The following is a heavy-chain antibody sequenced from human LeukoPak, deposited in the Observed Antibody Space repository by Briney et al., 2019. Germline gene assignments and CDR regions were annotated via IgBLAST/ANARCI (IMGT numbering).Heavy chain of an antibody. Sequence: GGSLRLSCAASGFTFSSYDMHWVRQATGKGLEWVSAIGTAGDTYYPGSVKGRFTISRENAKNSLYLQMNSLRAEDTALYYCARNGHRDGYNSRDLYYFDYWGQGTLVTVSS. D-gene: IGHD5-24*01. CDR1: GFTFSSYD. V-gene: IGHV3-13*01. CDR3: ARNGHRDGYNSRDLYYFDY. CDR2: IGTAGDT. J-gene: IGHJ4*02.